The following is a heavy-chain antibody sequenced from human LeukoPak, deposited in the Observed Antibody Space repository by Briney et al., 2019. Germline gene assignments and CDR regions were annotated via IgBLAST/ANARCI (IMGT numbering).Heavy chain of an antibody. Sequence: GGSLRLSCAASGFTFSSYWMSWVRQAPGKGLEWVANIKQDGSEKYYVDSVKGRFTISRDNAKNSLYLQMNSLRAEDTAVYYCARDPNSGWYGITFDYWGQGTLVTVSS. D-gene: IGHD6-19*01. V-gene: IGHV3-7*01. J-gene: IGHJ4*02. CDR2: IKQDGSEK. CDR3: ARDPNSGWYGITFDY. CDR1: GFTFSSYW.